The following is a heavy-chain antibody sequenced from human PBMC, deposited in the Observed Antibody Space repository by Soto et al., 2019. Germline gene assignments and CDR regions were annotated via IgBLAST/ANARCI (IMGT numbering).Heavy chain of an antibody. V-gene: IGHV3-30*18. CDR1: GFTFSSYG. J-gene: IGHJ6*02. D-gene: IGHD3-3*01. CDR3: AKDPNVLRFLEWSYGMDV. Sequence: GGSLRLSCAASGFTFSSYGMHWVRQAPGKGLEWVAVISYDGSNKYYADSVKGRFTISRDNSKNTLYLQMNSLRAEDTAVYYCAKDPNVLRFLEWSYGMDVWGQGTTVTAP. CDR2: ISYDGSNK.